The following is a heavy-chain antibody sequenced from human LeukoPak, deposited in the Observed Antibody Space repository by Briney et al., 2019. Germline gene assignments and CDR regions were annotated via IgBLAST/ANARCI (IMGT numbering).Heavy chain of an antibody. Sequence: PGGPLRLSCAASGFTFSSYAMSWVRQAPGKGLEWMGGIIPIFGTANYAQKFQGRVTMTRDTSISTAYMELSRLRSDDTAVYYCARDQNTIFGVVTQVIDYWGQGTLVTVSS. CDR3: ARDQNTIFGVVTQVIDY. D-gene: IGHD3-3*01. CDR2: IIPIFGTA. V-gene: IGHV1-2*02. J-gene: IGHJ4*02. CDR1: GFTFSSYA.